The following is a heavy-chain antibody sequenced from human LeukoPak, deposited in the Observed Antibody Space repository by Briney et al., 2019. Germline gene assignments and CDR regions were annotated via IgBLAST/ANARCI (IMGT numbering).Heavy chain of an antibody. CDR2: IYYSGST. D-gene: IGHD4-17*01. CDR3: ATDRGYYGDYVSYY. V-gene: IGHV4-59*01. CDR1: GGSISSYY. Sequence: SETLSLTCTVSGGSISSYYWSWIRQPPGKGLEWIGYIYYSGSTNYNPSLKSRVTISVDTSKNQFSLKLSSVTAADTAVYYCATDRGYYGDYVSYYWGQGTLVTVSS. J-gene: IGHJ4*02.